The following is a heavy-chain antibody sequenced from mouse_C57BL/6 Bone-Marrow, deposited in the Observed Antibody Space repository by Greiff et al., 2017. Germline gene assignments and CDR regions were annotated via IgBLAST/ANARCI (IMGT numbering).Heavy chain of an antibody. J-gene: IGHJ1*03. Sequence: EVMLVESGGGLVKPGGSLTLSCAASGFTFSDYGMHWVRQAPEKGLEWVAYISSGSSTIYYADTVKGRFTISRDNAKNTLFLQMTSLRSEDTAMYYCATLYYYGSSRYWYFDVWGTGTTVTVSS. CDR3: ATLYYYGSSRYWYFDV. CDR2: ISSGSSTI. D-gene: IGHD1-1*01. CDR1: GFTFSDYG. V-gene: IGHV5-17*01.